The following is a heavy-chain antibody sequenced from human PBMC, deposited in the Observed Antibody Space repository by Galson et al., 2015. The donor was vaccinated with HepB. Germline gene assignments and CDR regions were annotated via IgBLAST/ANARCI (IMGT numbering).Heavy chain of an antibody. CDR2: IKQDGSEK. Sequence: SLRLSCAASGFTFSSYWMSWVRQAPGKGLEWVANIKQDGSEKYYVDSVKGRFTISRDNAKNSLYLQMNSLRAEDTAVYYCARDHSSSWYFTGYYYYYMDVWGKGTTVTVSS. V-gene: IGHV3-7*01. J-gene: IGHJ6*03. CDR1: GFTFSSYW. D-gene: IGHD6-13*01. CDR3: ARDHSSSWYFTGYYYYYMDV.